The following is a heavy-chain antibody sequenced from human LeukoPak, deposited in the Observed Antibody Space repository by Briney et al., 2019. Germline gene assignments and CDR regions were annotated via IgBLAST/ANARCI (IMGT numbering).Heavy chain of an antibody. CDR1: GGSFSSYA. CDR3: ALRRFGELFD. CDR2: IIPIFGTA. Sequence: ASVKVSCKASGGSFSSYAISWVRQAPGQGLEWMGGIIPIFGTANYAQKFQGRVTITADKSTSTAYMELSSLRSEDTAVYYCALRRFGELFDWGQGTLVTVSS. D-gene: IGHD3-10*01. V-gene: IGHV1-69*06. J-gene: IGHJ4*02.